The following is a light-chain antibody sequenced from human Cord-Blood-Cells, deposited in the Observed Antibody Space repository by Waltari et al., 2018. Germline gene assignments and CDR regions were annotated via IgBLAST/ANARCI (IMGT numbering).Light chain of an antibody. CDR3: QKYNSAPYT. J-gene: IGKJ2*01. CDR1: QGISPY. V-gene: IGKV1-27*01. CDR2: AAS. Sequence: DIQMTQSQSSLSASVRDRVTTTCRASQGISPYLAWYQQKPVKVPKLLIYAASTLQSGVPSRFSGSGSGTDFTLTISSLQPEDVATYYCQKYNSAPYTFGQGTKLEIK.